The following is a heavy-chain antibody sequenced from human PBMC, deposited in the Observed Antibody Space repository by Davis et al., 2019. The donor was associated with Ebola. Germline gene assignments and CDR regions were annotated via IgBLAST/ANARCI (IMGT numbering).Heavy chain of an antibody. CDR2: ISYDGSNK. V-gene: IGHV3-30-3*01. CDR3: ARLSHITMVQGVIITGYYFDY. D-gene: IGHD3-10*01. J-gene: IGHJ4*02. Sequence: PGGSLRLSCAASGFTFSSYAMHWVRQAPGKGLEWVAVISYDGSNKYYADSVKGRFTISRDNSKNTLYLQMNSLRAEDTAVYYCARLSHITMVQGVIITGYYFDYWGQGTLVTVSS. CDR1: GFTFSSYA.